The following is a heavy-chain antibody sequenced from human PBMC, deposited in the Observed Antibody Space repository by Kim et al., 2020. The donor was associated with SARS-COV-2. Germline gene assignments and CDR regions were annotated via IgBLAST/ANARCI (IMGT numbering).Heavy chain of an antibody. D-gene: IGHD5-12*01. CDR3: ARDLDEDIVATTEGLWSFEFDY. Sequence: ASVKVSCKASGYTFTSYGISWVRQAPGQGLEWMGWISAYNGNTNYAQKLQGRVTMTTDTSTSTAYMELRSLRSDDTAVYYCARDLDEDIVATTEGLWSFEFDYWGQGTLVTVSS. CDR2: ISAYNGNT. CDR1: GYTFTSYG. V-gene: IGHV1-18*04. J-gene: IGHJ4*02.